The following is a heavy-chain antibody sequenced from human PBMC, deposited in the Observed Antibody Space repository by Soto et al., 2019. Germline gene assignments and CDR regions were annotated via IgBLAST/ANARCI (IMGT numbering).Heavy chain of an antibody. CDR3: AREVVPLGWFDP. D-gene: IGHD2-8*01. J-gene: IGHJ5*02. Sequence: SETLSLTCTVSGGSVSSGSYYWSWIRQPPGKGLEWIGYIYYSGSTNYNPSLKSRVTISVDTSKNQFSLKLSSVTTADTAVYYCAREVVPLGWFDPWGQGTLVTVSS. CDR1: GGSVSSGSYY. CDR2: IYYSGST. V-gene: IGHV4-61*01.